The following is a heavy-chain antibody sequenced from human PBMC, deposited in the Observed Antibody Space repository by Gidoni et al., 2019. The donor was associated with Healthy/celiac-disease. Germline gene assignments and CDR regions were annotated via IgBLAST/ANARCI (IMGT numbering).Heavy chain of an antibody. J-gene: IGHJ4*02. D-gene: IGHD4-17*01. CDR1: GGSISSSSYY. CDR3: ATAYGDYSFDS. Sequence: QLQLQESGPGLVKPSETRSRTCTVSGGSISSSSYYWGWIRQPPGKGLEWIGSIYYSGSPYYNPSLKSRVTISVATSKTPFSLTLSSVTAADTAVYYCATAYGDYSFDSWGQGTLVTVSS. CDR2: IYYSGSP. V-gene: IGHV4-39*01.